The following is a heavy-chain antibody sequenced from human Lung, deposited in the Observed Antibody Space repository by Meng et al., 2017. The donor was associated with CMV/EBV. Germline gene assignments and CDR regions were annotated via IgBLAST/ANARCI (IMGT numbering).Heavy chain of an antibody. J-gene: IGHJ5*02. CDR1: FPFRSYA. D-gene: IGHD5-18*01. Sequence: FPFRSYAMSWVRQAPGKGLEWVSSISGSVGNTYYADSVKGRFTISRDNSGDTLYMQMSSLRAEDTAVYYCAREEAMVGYYTNWFDAWGQGALVTVSS. V-gene: IGHV3-23*01. CDR2: ISGSVGNT. CDR3: AREEAMVGYYTNWFDA.